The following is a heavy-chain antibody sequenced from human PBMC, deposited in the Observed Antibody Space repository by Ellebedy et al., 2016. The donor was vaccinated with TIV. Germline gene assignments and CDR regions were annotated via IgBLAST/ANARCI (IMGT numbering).Heavy chain of an antibody. J-gene: IGHJ5*01. Sequence: GGSLRLSCVASGFRFRSYWMSWVRQAPGKGLEWVANIYQDGSNQYYVDSVKGQFTISRDNAHNSLFLQMNTLRAEDTAWYFCARRGSYGDYAVQVNSWFDSWGQGTLVTV. CDR3: ARRGSYGDYAVQVNSWFDS. V-gene: IGHV3-7*01. CDR2: IYQDGSNQ. D-gene: IGHD4-17*01. CDR1: GFRFRSYW.